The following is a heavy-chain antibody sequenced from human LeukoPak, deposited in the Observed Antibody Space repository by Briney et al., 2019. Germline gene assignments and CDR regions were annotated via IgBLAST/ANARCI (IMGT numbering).Heavy chain of an antibody. Sequence: SETLSLTCSGYGVSISSGGYSWSWIRQPPGKGLEWIEYIYHSGSTYYNPSLKSRVTISVDRSKNQFLQKLSSVTAADTAVYYWARDYDSSGDAFDIWGQGTMVTVSS. CDR3: ARDYDSSGDAFDI. V-gene: IGHV4-30-2*01. CDR1: GVSISSGGYS. D-gene: IGHD3-22*01. CDR2: IYHSGST. J-gene: IGHJ3*02.